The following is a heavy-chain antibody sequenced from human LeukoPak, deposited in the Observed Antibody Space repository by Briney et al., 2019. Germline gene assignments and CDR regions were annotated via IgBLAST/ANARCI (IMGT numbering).Heavy chain of an antibody. Sequence: PGRSLRLSCAASGFTFDDYAMHWVRQAPGKGLEWVSGISWNSGSIGYADSVKGRFTISRDNAKNSLYLQMSSLRADDTAVYYCSKKGKSEDYGKPGWGQGTLVTVSS. CDR1: GFTFDDYA. D-gene: IGHD4-17*01. CDR2: ISWNSGSI. V-gene: IGHV3-9*01. J-gene: IGHJ4*02. CDR3: SKKGKSEDYGKPG.